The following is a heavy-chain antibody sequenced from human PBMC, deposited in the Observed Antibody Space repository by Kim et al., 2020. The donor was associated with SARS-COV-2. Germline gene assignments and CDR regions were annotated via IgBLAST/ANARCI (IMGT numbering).Heavy chain of an antibody. V-gene: IGHV4-30-4*01. Sequence: SETLSLTCAVFPGTISSGFSPWLWTRYFPEMDLVWIGHICTSVTSYYNLSLNLRVTISVDTSKNQFSLKLSSVTAADTAVYYCARDPGTAAGHYYYYYYG. CDR1: PGTISSGFSP. J-gene: IGHJ6*01. CDR3: ARDPGTAAGHYYYYYYG. D-gene: IGHD6-13*01. CDR2: ICTSVTS.